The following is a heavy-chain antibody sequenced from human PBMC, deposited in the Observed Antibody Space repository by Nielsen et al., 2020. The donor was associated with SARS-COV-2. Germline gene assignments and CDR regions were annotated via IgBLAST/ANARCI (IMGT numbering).Heavy chain of an antibody. D-gene: IGHD3-22*01. J-gene: IGHJ6*02. CDR1: GFTVSSAY. V-gene: IGHV3-53*01. CDR2: IYSGGRT. CDR3: AREEEYYYHSSGYSTQGMDV. Sequence: GESLKISCAASGFTVSSAYMSWVRRAPGKGLEWVSIIYSGGRTYYADSVKGRFTISRDNSKNTLYLQMNSLRAEDTAVYYCAREEEYYYHSSGYSTQGMDVWGQGTTVTVSS.